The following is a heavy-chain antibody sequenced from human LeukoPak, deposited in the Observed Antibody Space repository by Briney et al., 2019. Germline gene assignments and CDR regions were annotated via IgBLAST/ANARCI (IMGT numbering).Heavy chain of an antibody. CDR1: GFTFSSYG. J-gene: IGHJ4*02. CDR3: ARVLHNYYYDSSGYSYYFDY. CDR2: ISSSSYI. D-gene: IGHD3-22*01. Sequence: PGGTLRLSCAASGFTFSSYGMSWVRQAPGKGLEWVSSISSSSYIYYADSVKGRFTISRDNAKNSLYLQMNSLRAEDTAVYYCARVLHNYYYDSSGYSYYFDYWGQGTLVTVSS. V-gene: IGHV3-21*01.